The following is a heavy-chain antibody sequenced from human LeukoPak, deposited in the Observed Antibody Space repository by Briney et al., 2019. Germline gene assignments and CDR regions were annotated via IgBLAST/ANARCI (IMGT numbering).Heavy chain of an antibody. Sequence: SVKVSCKASGGTFSSYAISWVRQAPGQGLEWMGGIIPIFGTANYAQKFQGRVTITTDESTSTAYMEPSSLRSEDTAVYYCASDSSGYLYYMDVWGKGTTVTVSS. D-gene: IGHD3-22*01. CDR2: IIPIFGTA. J-gene: IGHJ6*03. CDR1: GGTFSSYA. CDR3: ASDSSGYLYYMDV. V-gene: IGHV1-69*05.